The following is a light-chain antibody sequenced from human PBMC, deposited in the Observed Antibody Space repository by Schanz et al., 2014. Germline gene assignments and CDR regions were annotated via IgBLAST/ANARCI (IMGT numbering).Light chain of an antibody. CDR1: QSGSDSF. V-gene: IGKV3-15*01. J-gene: IGKJ1*01. CDR2: GAS. Sequence: EIVLTQSPGTLSLSPGERATLSCRASQSGSDSFLAWYQQKPGQGPRLLIFGASTRATGIPARFSGSGSGTEFTLTISSLQSEDFAVYYCQQYNNWPPWTFGQGTKVEIK. CDR3: QQYNNWPPWT.